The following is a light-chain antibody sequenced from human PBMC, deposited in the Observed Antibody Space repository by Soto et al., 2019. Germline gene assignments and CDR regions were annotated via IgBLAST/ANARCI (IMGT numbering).Light chain of an antibody. V-gene: IGKV3-15*01. CDR2: GAS. CDR1: QSVSSN. Sequence: VITKSPATLSVSPGERATLSCSSSQSVSSNLAWYQQKPGQAPRLLIYGASTRATGIPARFSGSGSGTEFTLTISSLQSEDFAVYYCQQYNNWPQTFGQRTKLDI. CDR3: QQYNNWPQT. J-gene: IGKJ1*01.